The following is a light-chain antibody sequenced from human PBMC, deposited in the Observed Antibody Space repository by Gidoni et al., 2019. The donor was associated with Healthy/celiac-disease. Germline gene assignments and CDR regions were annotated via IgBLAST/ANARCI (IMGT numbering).Light chain of an antibody. CDR3: QQYGSSPST. J-gene: IGKJ3*01. V-gene: IGKV3-20*01. Sequence: EIVLTQSPGTLSLSPGERATLSCRASQSVSSSYLAWYQQKPGPAPRLLIYGASRRATCIPDRFSGSGSGTDFTLTISRLEPEDFAVYYCQQYGSSPSTFGPGTKVDIK. CDR2: GAS. CDR1: QSVSSSY.